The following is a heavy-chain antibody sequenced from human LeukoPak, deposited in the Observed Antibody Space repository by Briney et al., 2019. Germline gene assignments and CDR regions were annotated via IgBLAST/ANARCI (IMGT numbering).Heavy chain of an antibody. Sequence: GGSLRLSCAASGFSFSSYGVHWVRQAPGKGLEWVAVIWYDGSNKYYADSVKGRFTISRDNSKNTLYLQMNSLRAEDTAVYYCARDHRRCYYGSGSPDYWGQGTQVTVSS. CDR1: GFSFSSYG. CDR3: ARDHRRCYYGSGSPDY. V-gene: IGHV3-33*01. CDR2: IWYDGSNK. J-gene: IGHJ4*02. D-gene: IGHD3-10*01.